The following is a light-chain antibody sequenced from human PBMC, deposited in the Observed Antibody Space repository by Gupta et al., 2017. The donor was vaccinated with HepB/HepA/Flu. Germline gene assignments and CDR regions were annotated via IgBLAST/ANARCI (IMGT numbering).Light chain of an antibody. Sequence: QSALCQPASVSGSPGQSITIPCTGISSDVGSYNLVSWYQQHPGKAPKLMIYEVSKRPSGVSNRFSGSKSGNTASLTISGLQAEDEADYYCCSYAGSSTPVVFGGGTKLTVL. J-gene: IGLJ2*01. CDR3: CSYAGSSTPVV. CDR2: EVS. V-gene: IGLV2-23*02. CDR1: SSDVGSYNL.